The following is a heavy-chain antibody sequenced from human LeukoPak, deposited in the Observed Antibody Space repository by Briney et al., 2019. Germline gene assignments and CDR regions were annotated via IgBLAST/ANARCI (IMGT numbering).Heavy chain of an antibody. D-gene: IGHD4-17*01. J-gene: IGHJ3*02. V-gene: IGHV4-34*01. CDR2: INHSGST. CDR3: ARDNYGDYSPRDAFDI. CDR1: GGSFSGYY. Sequence: SETLSLTCAVYGGSFSGYYWSWIRQPPGKGLEWIGEINHSGSTNYNPSLKSRVTISVDTSKNQFSLKLSSVTAADTAVYYCARDNYGDYSPRDAFDIWGQGTMVTVSS.